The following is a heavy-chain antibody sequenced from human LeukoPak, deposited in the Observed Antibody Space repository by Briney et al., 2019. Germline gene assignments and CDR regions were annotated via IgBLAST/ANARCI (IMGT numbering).Heavy chain of an antibody. V-gene: IGHV3-11*01. CDR2: ISSSGSTI. D-gene: IGHD2-15*01. Sequence: PGGSLRLSCAASGFTFSDYYMSWIRQAPGKGLEWGSYISSSGSTIYYADSVKGRFTISRDNAKNSLYLQMNSLRAEDTAVYYCARVPLYCSGGSCYWLDYWGQGTLLTVSS. CDR1: GFTFSDYY. J-gene: IGHJ4*02. CDR3: ARVPLYCSGGSCYWLDY.